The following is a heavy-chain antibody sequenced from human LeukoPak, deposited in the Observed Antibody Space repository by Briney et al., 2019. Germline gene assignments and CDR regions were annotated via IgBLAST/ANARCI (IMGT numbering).Heavy chain of an antibody. CDR2: ISSSSSYI. D-gene: IGHD2-2*02. V-gene: IGHV3-21*01. CDR3: AREYCSSTSCHKGSLDAFDI. CDR1: GFTFSSYS. J-gene: IGHJ3*02. Sequence: GGSLRLSCAASGFTFSSYSMNWVRQAPGKGLEWVSSISSSSSYIYYADSVKGRFTISRDNAKNSLYLQMNSLRAEDTAVYYCAREYCSSTSCHKGSLDAFDIWGQGTMVTVSS.